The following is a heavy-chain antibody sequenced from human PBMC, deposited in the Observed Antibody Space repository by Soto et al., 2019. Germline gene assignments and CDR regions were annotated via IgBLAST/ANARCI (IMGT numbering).Heavy chain of an antibody. D-gene: IGHD6-19*01. V-gene: IGHV4-31*03. CDR3: ARDLGVAGTGGWFDP. CDR2: IYDSGGT. J-gene: IGHJ5*02. CDR1: GGSIGSGGYY. Sequence: QVQLQESGPGLVKPSQTLSLTCTVSGGSIGSGGYYWSWIRQDQGKGLEWIGYIYDSGGTYYSPSLKSRVTISVDTSKNQFSLKLTSVTAADTAVYYCARDLGVAGTGGWFDPWGQGTLVTVSS.